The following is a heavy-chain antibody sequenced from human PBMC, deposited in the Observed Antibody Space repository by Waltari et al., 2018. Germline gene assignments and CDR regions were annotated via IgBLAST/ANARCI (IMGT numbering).Heavy chain of an antibody. J-gene: IGHJ4*02. CDR3: ARVDSTGTGIAARPVRDY. CDR1: GYTFTGYY. D-gene: IGHD6-6*01. Sequence: QVQLVQSGAEVKKPGASVKVSCKASGYTFTGYYMHWVRQAPGPGLEWMDRNNPNSGVTNYAQEVQGRGTETRDPSISTAYRGLGRPRSYDAAVYYSARVDSTGTGIAARPVRDYLGQGTLVTVSS. V-gene: IGHV1-2*06. CDR2: NNPNSGVT.